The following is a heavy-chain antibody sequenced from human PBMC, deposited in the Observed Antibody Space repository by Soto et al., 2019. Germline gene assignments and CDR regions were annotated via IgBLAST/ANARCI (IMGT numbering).Heavy chain of an antibody. CDR3: ARGRSRYFDWPTDY. V-gene: IGHV1-8*01. J-gene: IGHJ4*02. D-gene: IGHD3-9*01. Sequence: ASVKVSCKASGYTFTSYGINWVRQATGQGLEWMGWMNPNSGNTGYAQKFQGRVTMTRNTSISTAYMELSSLRSEDTAVYYCARGRSRYFDWPTDYWGQGTLVTVSS. CDR1: GYTFTSYG. CDR2: MNPNSGNT.